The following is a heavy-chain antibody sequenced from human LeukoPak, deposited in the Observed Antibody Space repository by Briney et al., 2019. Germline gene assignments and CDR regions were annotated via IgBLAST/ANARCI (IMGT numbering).Heavy chain of an antibody. J-gene: IGHJ3*02. V-gene: IGHV1-2*02. D-gene: IGHD3-3*01. CDR2: INPSSGGT. CDR3: ARLTYYDFWRGYNYASDI. CDR1: GYTFTGYY. Sequence: ASVKVSCKSSGYTFTGYYMHWVRQAPGQGIEWMGWINPSSGGTSYAQTVQGRVTMTSDTSISTDYMELSRLRSDDTAVSYCARLTYYDFWRGYNYASDIWGQGTMVTVSS.